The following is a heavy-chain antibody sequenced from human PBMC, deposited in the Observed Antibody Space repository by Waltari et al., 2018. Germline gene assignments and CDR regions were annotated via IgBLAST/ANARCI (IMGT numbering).Heavy chain of an antibody. J-gene: IGHJ2*01. D-gene: IGHD3-22*01. Sequence: VQLVQSGAEVKKPGSSVKVSCKASGGTFSSYAISWVRQAPGQGLEWMGRIIPIFGTANYAQNFQGRVTITADKSTSTAYMELSSLRSEDTAVYYCARVKRYYDSSGSYWYFDLWGRGTLVTVSS. CDR1: GGTFSSYA. V-gene: IGHV1-69*08. CDR2: IIPIFGTA. CDR3: ARVKRYYDSSGSYWYFDL.